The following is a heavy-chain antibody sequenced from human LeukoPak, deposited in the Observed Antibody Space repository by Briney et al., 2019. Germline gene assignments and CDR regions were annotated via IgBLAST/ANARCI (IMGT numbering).Heavy chain of an antibody. D-gene: IGHD3-10*01. CDR2: IYYSGST. CDR1: AGSISSYY. V-gene: IGHV4-59*01. Sequence: SETLSLTCTVSAGSISSYYWSWIRQPPGKGLEWIGYIYYSGSTNYNPSLKSRVTISVDTSKNQFSLKLSSVTAADTAVYYCARVSPLLWFGEFDYWGQGTLLTVSS. CDR3: ARVSPLLWFGEFDY. J-gene: IGHJ4*02.